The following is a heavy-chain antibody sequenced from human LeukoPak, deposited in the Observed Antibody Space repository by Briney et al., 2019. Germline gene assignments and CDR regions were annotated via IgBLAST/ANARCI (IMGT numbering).Heavy chain of an antibody. CDR1: GYTFTSYG. CDR3: ARGRVFYDSSGYFPVAFDI. J-gene: IGHJ3*02. CDR2: ISAYNGNT. Sequence: GASVKVSCKASGYTFTSYGISWVRQAPGQGLEWMGWISAYNGNTNYAQKLQGRVTMTTDTSTSTAYMELSSLRSEDTAVYYCARGRVFYDSSGYFPVAFDIWGQGTMVTVSS. V-gene: IGHV1-18*01. D-gene: IGHD3-22*01.